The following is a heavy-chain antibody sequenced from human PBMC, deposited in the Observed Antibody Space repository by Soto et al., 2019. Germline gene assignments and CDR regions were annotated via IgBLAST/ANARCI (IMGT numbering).Heavy chain of an antibody. CDR1: GYTLTELS. D-gene: IGHD3-3*01. CDR2: FDPEDGET. J-gene: IGHJ3*02. CDR3: ATSCIDFWSGYLNAFDI. V-gene: IGHV1-24*01. Sequence: GASVKVSCKVSGYTLTELSMHWVRQAPGKGLEWMGGFDPEDGETIYAQKFQGRVTMTEDTSTDTAYMELSSLRSEDTAVYYCATSCIDFWSGYLNAFDIWGQGPMVTVSS.